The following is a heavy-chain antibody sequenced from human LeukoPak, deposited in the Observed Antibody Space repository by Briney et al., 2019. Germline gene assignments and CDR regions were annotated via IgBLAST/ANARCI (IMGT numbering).Heavy chain of an antibody. CDR2: IYYSGST. Sequence: SETLSLTCTVSGGSISSYYWSWIRQPPGKGLEWIGYIYYSGSTNYNPSLKSRVTISVDTSKNQFSLKLSSVTAAVTAVYYCASGIDYAGWFDPWGQGTLVTVSS. CDR1: GGSISSYY. J-gene: IGHJ5*02. D-gene: IGHD1-26*01. CDR3: ASGIDYAGWFDP. V-gene: IGHV4-59*01.